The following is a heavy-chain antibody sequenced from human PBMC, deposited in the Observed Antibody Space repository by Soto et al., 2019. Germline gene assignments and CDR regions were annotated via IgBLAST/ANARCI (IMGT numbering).Heavy chain of an antibody. J-gene: IGHJ5*02. V-gene: IGHV1-2*04. Sequence: ASVKVSCKASGYTFTGYYMHWVRQAPGQGLEWMGWINPNSGGTNYAQKFQGWVTMTMDTSISTAYMELSRLRSDDTAVHYRARGIRITFFGVVINHNWFDPWGQGTLGTLS. CDR3: ARGIRITFFGVVINHNWFDP. CDR2: INPNSGGT. D-gene: IGHD3-3*01. CDR1: GYTFTGYY.